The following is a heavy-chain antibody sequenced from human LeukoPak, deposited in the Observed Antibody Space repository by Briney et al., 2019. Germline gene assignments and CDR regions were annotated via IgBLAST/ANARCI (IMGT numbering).Heavy chain of an antibody. Sequence: GGSLRLSCAASGFTSSSYALNWVRRAPGKGLEWVATVSGSGDRMYHADSVKGRFTISRDNSKNTIYLQMNSLRAEDTALYYCAKAAAAPGFDFWGQGTLVTVSS. J-gene: IGHJ4*02. D-gene: IGHD6-13*01. CDR1: GFTSSSYA. CDR2: VSGSGDRM. V-gene: IGHV3-23*01. CDR3: AKAAAAPGFDF.